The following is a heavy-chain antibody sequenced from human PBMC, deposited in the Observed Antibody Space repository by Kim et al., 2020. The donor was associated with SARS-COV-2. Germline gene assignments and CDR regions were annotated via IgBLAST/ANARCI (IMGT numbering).Heavy chain of an antibody. CDR2: IYYSGST. Sequence: SETLSLTCTVSGGSISSYYWSWIRQPPGKGLEWIGYIYYSGSTNYNPSLKSRVTISVDTSKNQFSLKLSSVTAADTAVYYCARGGPVITMIVVAPHWFDPWGQGTLVTVSS. D-gene: IGHD3-22*01. J-gene: IGHJ5*02. V-gene: IGHV4-59*01. CDR3: ARGGPVITMIVVAPHWFDP. CDR1: GGSISSYY.